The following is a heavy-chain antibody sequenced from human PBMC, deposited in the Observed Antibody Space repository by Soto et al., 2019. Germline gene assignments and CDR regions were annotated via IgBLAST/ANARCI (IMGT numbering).Heavy chain of an antibody. V-gene: IGHV3-30-3*01. CDR2: ISYDGSNK. D-gene: IGHD2-2*01. Sequence: LRLSCAASGFTFSSYAMHWVRQAPGKGLEWVAVISYDGSNKYYADSVKGRFTISRDNSKNTLYLQMNSLRAEDTAVYYCARVVRWCSSTSCHRHYYYYYGMDVWGQGTTVTVSS. J-gene: IGHJ6*02. CDR1: GFTFSSYA. CDR3: ARVVRWCSSTSCHRHYYYYYGMDV.